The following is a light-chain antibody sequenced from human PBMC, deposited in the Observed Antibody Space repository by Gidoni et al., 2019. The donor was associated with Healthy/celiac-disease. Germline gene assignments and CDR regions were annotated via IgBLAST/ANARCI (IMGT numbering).Light chain of an antibody. Sequence: EIVLTQSPATLSWSPGERATLSCRASQSVSSYLAWYQQKPGQAPRLLIYDASNRATGIPARFSGSGSGTDFTLTISSLEPEDFAVYYCQQRSNGYTFGQGTKLEIK. V-gene: IGKV3-11*01. CDR1: QSVSSY. J-gene: IGKJ2*01. CDR3: QQRSNGYT. CDR2: DAS.